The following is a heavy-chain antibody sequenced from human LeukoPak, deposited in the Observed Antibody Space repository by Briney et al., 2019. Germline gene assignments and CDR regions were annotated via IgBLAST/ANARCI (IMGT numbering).Heavy chain of an antibody. V-gene: IGHV3-30-3*01. CDR1: GFTFSSYA. CDR2: ISYDGSNK. Sequence: PGRSLRLSCAASGFTFSSYAMHWVRQAPGKGLEWVAVISYDGSNKYYADSVKGRFTISRDNSKNTLYLQMNSLRAEDTAVYYCARGGDSGPPDYWGQGTLVTVSS. CDR3: ARGGDSGPPDY. J-gene: IGHJ4*02. D-gene: IGHD5-12*01.